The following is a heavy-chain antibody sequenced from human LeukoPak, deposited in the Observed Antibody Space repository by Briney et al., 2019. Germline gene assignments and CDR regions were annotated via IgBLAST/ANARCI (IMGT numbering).Heavy chain of an antibody. Sequence: PSETLSLTCTVSGGSISSGDYYWSWIRQPPGKGLEWIGYIYYSGSTYYNPSLKSRVTISVDTSKNQFSLKLSSVTAADTAVYYCASSAPNGDYHYYYMDVWGKGTTVTVSS. D-gene: IGHD3-10*01. CDR3: ASSAPNGDYHYYYMDV. CDR1: GGSISSGDYY. V-gene: IGHV4-30-4*08. CDR2: IYYSGST. J-gene: IGHJ6*03.